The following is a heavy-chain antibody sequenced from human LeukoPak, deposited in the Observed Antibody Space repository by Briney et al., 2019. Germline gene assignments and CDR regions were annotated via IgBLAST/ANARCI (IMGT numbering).Heavy chain of an antibody. V-gene: IGHV3-30*02. CDR2: IRNDGSNK. CDR3: SKDRDSSPSDLDI. J-gene: IGHJ3*02. CDR1: GFTFGDYA. D-gene: IGHD6-19*01. Sequence: GGSLRLSCTASGFTFGDYAMSWLRQAPGKGLEWVAFIRNDGSNKYYVDSVKGRFTISRDNSKNTLYLEMNSLRAEDTAVYYCSKDRDSSPSDLDIWGQGTMVTVSS.